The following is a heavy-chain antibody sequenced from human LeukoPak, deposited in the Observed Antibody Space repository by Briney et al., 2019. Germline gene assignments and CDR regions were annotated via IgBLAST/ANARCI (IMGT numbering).Heavy chain of an antibody. J-gene: IGHJ4*02. CDR1: GFTFDGYG. CDR2: ITWNSDDM. CDR3: TKVTDWRTGFDY. D-gene: IGHD3-9*01. Sequence: GRSLRLSCAASGFTFDGYGMYWVRQAPGKGLEWVSGITWNSDDMAYADSVKGRFTISRDNAKNCLYLQMNSLRVEDTALYYCTKVTDWRTGFDYWGQGTLVTVSS. V-gene: IGHV3-9*01.